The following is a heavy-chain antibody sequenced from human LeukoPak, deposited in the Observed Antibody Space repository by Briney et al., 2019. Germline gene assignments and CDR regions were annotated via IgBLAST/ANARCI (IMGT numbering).Heavy chain of an antibody. CDR2: IFYSGNT. CDR1: GGSISSYY. V-gene: IGHV4-59*12. Sequence: SETLSLTCTVSGGSISSYYWSWIRQPPGEGLEWIGFIFYSGNTNYNPSLKSRVTISVDASKNQLSLKLSSVTAADTAVYYCAANSWYNAFDIWGQGTMVTVSS. J-gene: IGHJ3*02. D-gene: IGHD6-13*01. CDR3: AANSWYNAFDI.